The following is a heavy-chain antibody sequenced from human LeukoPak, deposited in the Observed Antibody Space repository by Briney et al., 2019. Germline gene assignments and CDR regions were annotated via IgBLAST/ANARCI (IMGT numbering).Heavy chain of an antibody. CDR2: IYHSGST. CDR3: ARNLFDSSGGD. Sequence: SETLSLTCAVSGGSITSSNWWSWVRQPPGKGLEWIGEIYHSGSTNYNPSLKSRVTISVDKSKNQFPLKLSSVTAADTAVYYCARNLFDSSGGDWGQGTLVTVSS. V-gene: IGHV4-4*02. J-gene: IGHJ4*02. CDR1: GGSITSSNW. D-gene: IGHD3-22*01.